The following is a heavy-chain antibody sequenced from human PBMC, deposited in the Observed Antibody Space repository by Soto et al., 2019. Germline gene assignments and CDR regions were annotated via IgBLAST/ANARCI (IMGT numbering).Heavy chain of an antibody. D-gene: IGHD7-27*01. CDR3: ARPETGRNDAFDI. V-gene: IGHV1-69*13. J-gene: IGHJ3*02. Sequence: SVKVSCKASGGTFSSYAISGVRQAPGQGLEWMGGIIPIFGTANYAQKFQGRVTITADESTSTAYMELSSLRSEDTAVYYCARPETGRNDAFDIWGQGTMVTVSS. CDR1: GGTFSSYA. CDR2: IIPIFGTA.